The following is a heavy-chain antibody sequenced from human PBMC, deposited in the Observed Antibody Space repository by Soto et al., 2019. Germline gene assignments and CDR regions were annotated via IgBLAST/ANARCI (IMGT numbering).Heavy chain of an antibody. D-gene: IGHD3-3*01. V-gene: IGHV3-74*01. CDR3: ARTDVWSGMDV. Sequence: LRLSCAASGFTFKNYWMNWVRPAPGKWLAWVSRINSDGSSTNYADSVRGRFTISRNNARNTLYLQLTSLRTEDTAVYYCARTDVWSGMDVWGRGTTVTVSS. J-gene: IGHJ6*02. CDR1: GFTFKNYW. CDR2: INSDGSST.